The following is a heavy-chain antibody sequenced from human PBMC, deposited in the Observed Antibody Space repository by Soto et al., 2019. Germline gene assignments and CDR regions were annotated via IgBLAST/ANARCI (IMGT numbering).Heavy chain of an antibody. V-gene: IGHV1-2*04. Sequence: ASVKVSCKASGYTFTGYYMHWVRQAPGQGLEWMGWINPNSGGTNYAQKFQGWVTMTRDTSISTAYMELSRLRSDDTAVYYCAREGAVYYYGSGSSNAFDIWGQGTMVTVSS. CDR1: GYTFTGYY. D-gene: IGHD3-10*01. CDR3: AREGAVYYYGSGSSNAFDI. J-gene: IGHJ3*02. CDR2: INPNSGGT.